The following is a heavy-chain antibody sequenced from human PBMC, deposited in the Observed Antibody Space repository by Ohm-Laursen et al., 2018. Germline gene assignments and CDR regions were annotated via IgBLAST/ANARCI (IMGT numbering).Heavy chain of an antibody. J-gene: IGHJ2*01. CDR1: GYTLTELS. Sequence: ASVKVSCKVSGYTLTELSMHWVRQAPGKGLEWMGGFDPEDGETIYAQKFQGRVTMTEGTSTDTAYMELSSLRSEDTAVYYCATVVAGYFDLWGRGTLVTVSS. V-gene: IGHV1-24*01. CDR3: ATVVAGYFDL. CDR2: FDPEDGET. D-gene: IGHD2-15*01.